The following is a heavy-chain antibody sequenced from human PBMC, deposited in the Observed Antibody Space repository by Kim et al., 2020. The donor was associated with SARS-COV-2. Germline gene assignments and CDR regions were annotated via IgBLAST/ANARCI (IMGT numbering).Heavy chain of an antibody. V-gene: IGHV3-23*01. CDR2: ISGSGGST. CDR3: AKETPDIVVVVAATETNWFDP. Sequence: GGSLRLSCAASGFTFSSYAMSWVRQAPGKGLEWVSAISGSGGSTYYADSVKGRFTISRDNSKNTLYLQMNSLRAEDTAVYYCAKETPDIVVVVAATETNWFDPWGQGTLVTVSS. J-gene: IGHJ5*02. CDR1: GFTFSSYA. D-gene: IGHD2-15*01.